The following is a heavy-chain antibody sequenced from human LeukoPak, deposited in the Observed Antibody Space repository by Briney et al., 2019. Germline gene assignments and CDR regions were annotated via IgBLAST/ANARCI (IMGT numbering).Heavy chain of an antibody. CDR2: IYYSGST. Sequence: GSLRLSCAASGFTFSSYAMSWIRQPPGKGLEWIGYIYYSGSTNYNPSLKSRVTISVDTSKNQFSLKLSSVTAADTAVYYCARVYDSSGYYHDAFDIWGQGTMVTVSS. D-gene: IGHD3-22*01. J-gene: IGHJ3*02. V-gene: IGHV4-59*08. CDR3: ARVYDSSGYYHDAFDI. CDR1: GFTFSSYA.